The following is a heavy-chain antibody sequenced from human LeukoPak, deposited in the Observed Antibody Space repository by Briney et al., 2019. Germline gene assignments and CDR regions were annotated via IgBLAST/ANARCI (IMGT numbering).Heavy chain of an antibody. Sequence: SETLSLTCTVSGGSISNSIYYWGWIRQPPGRGLEWIGYIHYSESINYNPSLRSRVTISLDTSKNQFSLMLNSMTAADAAVYYCARGVRSSGWPYFDYWGQGALVTVSS. J-gene: IGHJ4*02. CDR3: ARGVRSSGWPYFDY. CDR1: GGSISNSIYY. D-gene: IGHD6-19*01. CDR2: IHYSESI. V-gene: IGHV4-61*05.